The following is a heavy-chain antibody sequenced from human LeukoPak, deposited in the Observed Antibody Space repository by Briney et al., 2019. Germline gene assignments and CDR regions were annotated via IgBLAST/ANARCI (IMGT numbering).Heavy chain of an antibody. Sequence: PGGSLRLSCAASGFTFSSYDMHWVRQATGKGLEWVSAIGTAGDTYYQGSLKGRFTISRENAKNSLYLQMTSLRAGDTAAYYCESAPSRRVDLYGMDVWGQGTTVTVSS. CDR1: GFTFSSYD. V-gene: IGHV3-13*01. CDR2: IGTAGDT. D-gene: IGHD2-2*01. J-gene: IGHJ6*02. CDR3: ESAPSRRVDLYGMDV.